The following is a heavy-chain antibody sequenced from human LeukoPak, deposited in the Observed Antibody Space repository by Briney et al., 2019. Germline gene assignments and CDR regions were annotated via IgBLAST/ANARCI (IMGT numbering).Heavy chain of an antibody. Sequence: ASETLSFTCTVSGGTFSGSSYYWGWIRQPPRKGLEWIGSIFYSGSTYYNPSLKSRVTISVDTSKNQLSLKLSSVTAADTAVYFCARDYGGNTHYMDVWGKGTTVTVSS. CDR3: ARDYGGNTHYMDV. D-gene: IGHD4-23*01. J-gene: IGHJ6*03. CDR2: IFYSGST. V-gene: IGHV4-39*02. CDR1: GGTFSGSSYY.